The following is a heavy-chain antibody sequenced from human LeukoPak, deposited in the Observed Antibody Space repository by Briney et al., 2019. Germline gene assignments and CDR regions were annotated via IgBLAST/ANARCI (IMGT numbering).Heavy chain of an antibody. CDR1: GFTFSSYS. V-gene: IGHV3-48*01. CDR3: ARGGSCSRTSCYHFDY. CDR2: ISSSSSTI. Sequence: GGSLRLSCAASGFTFSSYSMNWVRQAPGKGLEWVSYISSSSSTIYYADSVKGRFTISRDNAKNSLYLQMNSLRSGDTAVYYCARGGSCSRTSCYHFDYWGQGTLVTVSS. D-gene: IGHD2-2*01. J-gene: IGHJ4*02.